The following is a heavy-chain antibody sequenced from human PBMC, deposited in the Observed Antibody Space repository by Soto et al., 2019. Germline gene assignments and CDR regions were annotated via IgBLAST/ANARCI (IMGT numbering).Heavy chain of an antibody. V-gene: IGHV4-31*03. CDR1: GGSISSGGYY. J-gene: IGHJ6*02. Sequence: PSETLSLTCTVSGGSISSGGYYWSWIRQHPGKGLEWIGYIYYSGSTYYNPSLKSRVTISVDTSKNQFSLKLSSVTAADTAVYYCAGESIKVVVRDDSLSGHNATKRYYYYYYYGMDVWGQGTTVTVSS. CDR3: AGESIKVVVRDDSLSGHNATKRYYYYYYYGMDV. D-gene: IGHD2-21*01. CDR2: IYYSGST.